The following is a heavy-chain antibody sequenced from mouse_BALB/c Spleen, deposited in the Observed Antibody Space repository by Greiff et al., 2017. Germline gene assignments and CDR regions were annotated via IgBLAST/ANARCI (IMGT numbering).Heavy chain of an antibody. J-gene: IGHJ1*01. CDR3: ASYRYDGYFDV. CDR2: IYPGDGST. Sequence: QVQLQHSGPELVKPGASVKMSCKASGYTFTSYYIHWVKQRPGQGLEWIGWIYPGDGSTKYNEKFKGKTTLTADKSSSTAYMLLSSLTSEDSAIYFCASYRYDGYFDVWGAGTTVTVSS. CDR1: GYTFTSYY. V-gene: IGHV1S56*01. D-gene: IGHD2-14*01.